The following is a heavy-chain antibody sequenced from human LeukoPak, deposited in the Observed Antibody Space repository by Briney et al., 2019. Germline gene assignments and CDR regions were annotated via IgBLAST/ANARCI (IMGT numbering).Heavy chain of an antibody. CDR2: ISGRDTNT. CDR1: GFTFSSSG. CDR3: ARGEKSWINGFDL. Sequence: GGSLRLSCAASGFTFSSSGMSWVRQAPGKGLEWVSTISGRDTNTYYADSVKGRFTISRDNAKNTLDLQMNSLRAEDTAVYYCARGEKSWINGFDLWGQGTLVTVSS. D-gene: IGHD2-8*01. J-gene: IGHJ4*02. V-gene: IGHV3-23*01.